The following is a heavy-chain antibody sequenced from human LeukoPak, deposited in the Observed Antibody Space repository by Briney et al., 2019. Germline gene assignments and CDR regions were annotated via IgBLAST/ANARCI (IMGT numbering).Heavy chain of an antibody. CDR2: ISGSGRST. V-gene: IGHV3-23*01. CDR1: GITFSTYA. D-gene: IGHD3-22*01. CDR3: AKDVTLIVVDISAFDA. Sequence: GGSLRLSCAASGITFSTYAMSWVRQAPGKGLEWVSGISGSGRSTYYADSVKGRFTISRDNSKNTLYLQMNSLRADDTAVYYCAKDVTLIVVDISAFDAWGQGTMVTVSS. J-gene: IGHJ3*01.